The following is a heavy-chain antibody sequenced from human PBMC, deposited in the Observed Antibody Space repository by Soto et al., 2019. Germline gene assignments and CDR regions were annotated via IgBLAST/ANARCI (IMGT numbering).Heavy chain of an antibody. CDR1: GYTFSNFA. CDR3: ARVLTGYDRGNWFDP. V-gene: IGHV1-3*01. Sequence: ASVKVSCKASGYTFSNFAMHWVRQAPGQRLEWMGWINAGNGNTKYSQKFQGRVTITRDTSASTAYMELSSLRSEDTAVYYCARVLTGYDRGNWFDPWGQGTLVTVSS. D-gene: IGHD3-9*01. J-gene: IGHJ5*02. CDR2: INAGNGNT.